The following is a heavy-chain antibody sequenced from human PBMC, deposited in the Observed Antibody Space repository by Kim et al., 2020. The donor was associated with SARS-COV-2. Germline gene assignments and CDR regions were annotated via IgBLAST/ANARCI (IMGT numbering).Heavy chain of an antibody. CDR3: IRHVEWERPY. Sequence: GGSLRLSCAPSGFIFSDSAVHWVRQAPGRGLEWIGHMRSRSKNYATVYGASVQGRFTFFRDDANNAAYLQMNNLKIEDTAVYYCIRHVEWERPYWCLGT. CDR1: GFIFSDSA. V-gene: IGHV3-73*01. J-gene: IGHJ4*02. D-gene: IGHD1-26*01. CDR2: MRSRSKNYAT.